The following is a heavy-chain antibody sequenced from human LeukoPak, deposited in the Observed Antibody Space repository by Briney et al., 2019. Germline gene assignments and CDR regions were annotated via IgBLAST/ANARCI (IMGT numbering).Heavy chain of an antibody. CDR1: GYTFTSYA. Sequence: ASVKVSCKASGYTFTSYAMNWVRQAPGQGLEWMGWINTNTGNPTYAQGFTGRFVFSLDTSVSTAYLQISSLKAEDTAVYYCARAQRDQPGLKYGSGSYPYYYYYYMDVWGKGTTVTVSS. CDR3: ARAQRDQPGLKYGSGSYPYYYYYYMDV. J-gene: IGHJ6*03. V-gene: IGHV7-4-1*02. D-gene: IGHD3-10*01. CDR2: INTNTGNP.